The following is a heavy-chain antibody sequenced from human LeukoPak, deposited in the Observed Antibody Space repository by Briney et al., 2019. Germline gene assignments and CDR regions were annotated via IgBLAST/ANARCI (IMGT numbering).Heavy chain of an antibody. CDR2: TRYE. D-gene: IGHD6-13*01. J-gene: IGHJ6*03. V-gene: IGHV3-30*02. CDR1: GFTFSSYG. CDR3: ARDPSSWYYYYMDV. Sequence: GGSLRLSCAASGFTFSSYGMYWVRQAPGKGLEWVAFTRYEYYADSVKGRFTISRDNSKNTLYLKMNSLRAEDTAVYYCARDPSSWYYYYMDVWGKGTTVTVSS.